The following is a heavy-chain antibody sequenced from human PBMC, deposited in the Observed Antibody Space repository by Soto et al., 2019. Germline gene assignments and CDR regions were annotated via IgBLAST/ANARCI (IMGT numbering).Heavy chain of an antibody. J-gene: IGHJ5*02. D-gene: IGHD3-22*01. CDR2: IYYSGST. CDR3: ARVSGYYYENWFAP. V-gene: IGHV4-39*01. CDR1: GGSISSSSYY. Sequence: QLQLQESGPGLVKPSETLSLTCTVSGGSISSSSYYWGWIRQPPGKGLEWIGSIYYSGSTYYNPSLKSRVTIPVDTSKNQFSRRLSFVPAADPAVYYWARVSGYYYENWFAPWGKGTLVTVPS.